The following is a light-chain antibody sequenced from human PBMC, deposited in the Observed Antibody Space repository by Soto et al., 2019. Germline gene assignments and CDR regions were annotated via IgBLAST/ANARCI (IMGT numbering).Light chain of an antibody. CDR1: QSISSY. CDR3: QQSYSTPRT. CDR2: AAS. Sequence: DIQMTQSPSSLSASVGDRVTITCRASQSISSYLNWYQQKPRKAPNLLIYAASSLQSGFPSRFSGIGSGTDFTLTISSLQPEDFATYYCQQSYSTPRTFGQGTKVDIK. J-gene: IGKJ1*01. V-gene: IGKV1-39*01.